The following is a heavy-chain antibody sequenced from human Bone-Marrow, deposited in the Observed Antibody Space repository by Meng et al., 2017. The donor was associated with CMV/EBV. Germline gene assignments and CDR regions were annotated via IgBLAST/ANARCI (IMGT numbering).Heavy chain of an antibody. CDR3: ARDRRDYYDIGYAFDI. D-gene: IGHD3-22*01. Sequence: SVKVSCKASGGTFSSYTISWVRQAPGQGLEWMGRIIPILGIANYAQKFQGRVTITADKSTSTAYMELSSLRSEDTAVYYCARDRRDYYDIGYAFDIWDQGTMVTVSS. CDR2: IIPILGIA. V-gene: IGHV1-69*04. CDR1: GGTFSSYT. J-gene: IGHJ3*02.